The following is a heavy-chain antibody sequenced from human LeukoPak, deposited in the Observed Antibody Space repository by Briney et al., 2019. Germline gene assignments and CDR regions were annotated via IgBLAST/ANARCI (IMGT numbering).Heavy chain of an antibody. Sequence: GRSLRLSCAASGFTFSSYAMHWVRQAPGKGLEWVANIKQDGSKESYVDSVKGRFTISRDNAKNSLYLQMNSLRAEDTAIYYCTRVGYIDGGIDYWGQGTLVTVSS. J-gene: IGHJ4*02. CDR3: TRVGYIDGGIDY. CDR1: GFTFSSYA. D-gene: IGHD5-24*01. V-gene: IGHV3-7*04. CDR2: IKQDGSKE.